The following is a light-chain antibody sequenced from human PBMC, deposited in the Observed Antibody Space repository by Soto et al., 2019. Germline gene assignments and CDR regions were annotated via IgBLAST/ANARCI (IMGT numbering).Light chain of an antibody. J-gene: IGKJ3*01. CDR1: QSINNN. CDR3: QQYGTSRVT. Sequence: EVVLTQSPGTLSLSPGERATLSCRASQSINNNLAWYQHKSGQAPRLLIYSASSRAAGVPDRFSGSGSRTDSTLTISRLEPEDFAVYYCQQYGTSRVTFGPGTKVDIK. CDR2: SAS. V-gene: IGKV3-20*01.